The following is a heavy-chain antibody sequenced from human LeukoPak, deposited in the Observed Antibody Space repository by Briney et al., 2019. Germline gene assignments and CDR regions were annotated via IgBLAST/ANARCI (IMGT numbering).Heavy chain of an antibody. V-gene: IGHV3-15*01. Sequence: GGSLRLSCAASGFTFSNAWMSWVRQSPGKGLEWVGRIKTTAAGGTSDYPAPVKGRFTISRDDSKDTLYLQMNSLNTEDTAVYFCTTDPLEGARLQHWGQGTLVTVSS. CDR3: TTDPLEGARLQH. CDR2: IKTTAAGGTS. CDR1: GFTFSNAW. J-gene: IGHJ1*01. D-gene: IGHD3-16*01.